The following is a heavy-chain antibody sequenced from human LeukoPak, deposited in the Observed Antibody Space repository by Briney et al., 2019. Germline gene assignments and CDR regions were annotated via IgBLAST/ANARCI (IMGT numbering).Heavy chain of an antibody. V-gene: IGHV3-69-1*01. CDR2: ISSSSYI. CDR1: GFTFSAYY. CDR3: APVGLLWFGELGY. Sequence: GGSLRLSCAASGFTFSAYYMSWVRQAPGKGLEWVSSISSSSYIYYADSVKGRFTISRDNAKNSLYLQMNSLRAEDAAVYYCAPVGLLWFGELGYWGQGTLVTVSS. D-gene: IGHD3-10*01. J-gene: IGHJ4*02.